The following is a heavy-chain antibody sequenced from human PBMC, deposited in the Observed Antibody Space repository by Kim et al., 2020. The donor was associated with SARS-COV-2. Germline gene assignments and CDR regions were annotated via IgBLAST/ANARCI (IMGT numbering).Heavy chain of an antibody. J-gene: IGHJ4*02. CDR3: AREGTMIVSHYFDS. V-gene: IGHV3-48*03. CDR1: GFTFSSYE. Sequence: GGSLRFSCAASGFTFSSYEMNWVRQAPGKGLEWVSYISSSGSTIYYADSVKGRFTISRDNAKNSLYLQMNSLRAEDTAVYYCAREGTMIVSHYFDSWGQGTLVTVSS. D-gene: IGHD3-22*01. CDR2: ISSSGSTI.